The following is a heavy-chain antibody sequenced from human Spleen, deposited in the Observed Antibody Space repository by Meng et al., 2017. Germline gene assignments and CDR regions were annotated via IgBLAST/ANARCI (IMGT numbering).Heavy chain of an antibody. D-gene: IGHD6-13*01. Sequence: SETLSLTCTVSGDSISSSNYYWGWVRQPPGKGLEWIGNIYYSGSTYYNPSLKSRVTISVDTSKNQFSLKLSSVTAADTAVYYCAINIAAAGTGDAFDIWGQGTMVTVSS. J-gene: IGHJ3*02. CDR3: AINIAAAGTGDAFDI. CDR2: IYYSGST. V-gene: IGHV4-39*07. CDR1: GDSISSSNYY.